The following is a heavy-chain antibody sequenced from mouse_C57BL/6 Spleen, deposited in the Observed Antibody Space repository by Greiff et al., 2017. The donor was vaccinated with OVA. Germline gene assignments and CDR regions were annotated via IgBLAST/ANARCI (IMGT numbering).Heavy chain of an antibody. CDR1: GYTFTSYC. V-gene: IGHV1-59*01. D-gene: IGHD1-1*01. CDR3: AREGGTTKFRYFGV. CDR2: LDPSDSYT. Sequence: VQLQQPGAELVRPGTSVTLSCKASGYTFTSYCMPWVKQRPGQGLEWIGVLDPSDSYTTYNQKFKCKATLTVDTSSSTAYMQLSSLTAEDSAVYYCAREGGTTKFRYFGVWGTGTTVTVSS. J-gene: IGHJ1*03.